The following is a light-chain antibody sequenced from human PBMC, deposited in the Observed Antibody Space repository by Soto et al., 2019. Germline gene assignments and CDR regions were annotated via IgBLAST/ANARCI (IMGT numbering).Light chain of an antibody. CDR2: GVS. J-gene: IGKJ1*01. Sequence: EIVLTQSPGTLSLSPGERATLSCRASQSISSNYFAWYQQKPGQAPRLLVYGVSSRATDVPDRFSGSGSGTDFTLTISRLEPEDFAVYYCQQYTDSRTFGQGTKVEIK. V-gene: IGKV3-20*01. CDR3: QQYTDSRT. CDR1: QSISSNY.